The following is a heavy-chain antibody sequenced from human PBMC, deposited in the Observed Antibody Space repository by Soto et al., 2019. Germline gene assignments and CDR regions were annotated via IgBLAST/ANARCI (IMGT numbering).Heavy chain of an antibody. CDR1: GGTFSSYS. CDR3: ARGGAVVVPGAVDRHNWFDP. V-gene: IGHV1-69*02. Sequence: QVQLVQSGAEVKKPGSSEKVSCEASGGTFSSYSFSWVRQAPGQGLEWMGRVIPILGMANYAQKFQGRVTITADKSTSTVYMELSSLRSEDTAVYYCARGGAVVVPGAVDRHNWFDPWGQGTLVTVSS. J-gene: IGHJ5*02. CDR2: VIPILGMA. D-gene: IGHD2-2*01.